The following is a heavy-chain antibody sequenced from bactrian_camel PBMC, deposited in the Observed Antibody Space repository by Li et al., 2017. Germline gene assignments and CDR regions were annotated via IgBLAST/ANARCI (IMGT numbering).Heavy chain of an antibody. D-gene: IGHD3*01. V-gene: IGHV3S40*01. Sequence: VQLVESGGGLVQPGGSLRLSCKASRFAFRSYYSSWVRQAPGKGVEWVSALGIRGGTYYADSVKGRATISRDNAKNTLYLQTNSLKTEDTAMYYCTKIDTSERGQGTQVTVS. CDR1: RFAFRSYY. J-gene: IGHJ4*01. CDR2: LGIRGGT. CDR3: TKIDTSE.